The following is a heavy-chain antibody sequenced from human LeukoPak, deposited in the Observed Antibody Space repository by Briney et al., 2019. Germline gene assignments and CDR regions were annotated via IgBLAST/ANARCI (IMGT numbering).Heavy chain of an antibody. CDR2: FYPGDSDT. CDR1: GYSFTNYW. V-gene: IGHV5-51*01. CDR3: TRHLRGSATYPIDY. D-gene: IGHD3-10*01. J-gene: IGHJ4*02. Sequence: GESLKISCKGSGYSFTNYWIGWVRQMPGKGLEWMGIFYPGDSDTRYSPSFQGQVTISADKSISTAYLQWCSLKASDTAIYYCTRHLRGSATYPIDYWGQGTLVTVSS.